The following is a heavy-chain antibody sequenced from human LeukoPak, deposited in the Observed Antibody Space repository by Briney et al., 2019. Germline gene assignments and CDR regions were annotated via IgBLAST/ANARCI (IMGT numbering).Heavy chain of an antibody. CDR1: GFTFSSYA. CDR2: ISGSGGST. J-gene: IGHJ4*02. CDR3: AKVVAPSYYYDSSGYSGFDY. V-gene: IGHV3-23*01. Sequence: GGSLRLSCAASGFTFSSYAMSWVRQAPGKGLEWVSAISGSGGSTYYADSVKGRFTISRDNSKNTLYLQMNSLRAEDTAVYYCAKVVAPSYYYDSSGYSGFDYRGQGTLVAVSS. D-gene: IGHD3-22*01.